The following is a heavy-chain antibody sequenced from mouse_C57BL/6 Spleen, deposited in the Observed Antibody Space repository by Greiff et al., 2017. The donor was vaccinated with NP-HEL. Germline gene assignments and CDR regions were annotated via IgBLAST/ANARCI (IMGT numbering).Heavy chain of an antibody. CDR3: AKHRDYGNYYAMDY. J-gene: IGHJ4*01. Sequence: VQGVESGPGLVAPPQSLSIRCTVSCFASPIHFLYFFLHPPGKVLEWLGVIWGGVSTNYNSALMSRLSISKDNSKSQVFLKMNSLQTDDTAMYYCAKHRDYGNYYAMDYWGQGTSVTVSS. V-gene: IGHV2-9*01. CDR2: IWGGVST. CDR1: CFASPIHF. D-gene: IGHD1-1*01.